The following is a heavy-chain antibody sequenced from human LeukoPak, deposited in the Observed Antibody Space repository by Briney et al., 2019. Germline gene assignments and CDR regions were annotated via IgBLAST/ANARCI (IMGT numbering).Heavy chain of an antibody. V-gene: IGHV4-59*08. CDR3: ARPTRGAFDI. CDR1: GGSISGYY. CDR2: IYYSGST. J-gene: IGHJ3*02. Sequence: TSETLSLTCTVSGGSISGYYWSWIRQPPGKGLEWIGYIYYSGSTNYNPSLNSRVTISVDTSKNQFSLKLSSVTAADTAVYYCARPTRGAFDIWGQGTMVTVSS.